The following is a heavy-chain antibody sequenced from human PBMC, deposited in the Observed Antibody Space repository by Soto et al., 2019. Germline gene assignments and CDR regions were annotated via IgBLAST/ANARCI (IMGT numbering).Heavy chain of an antibody. J-gene: IGHJ4*02. D-gene: IGHD1-26*01. CDR3: AKEGGLSGSYYISSSYYFDY. Sequence: PGGSLRLSCVASGFTFSSYGMHWVRQAPGKGLEWVAIISYDGSNTYYADSVKGRFTISRDNSKNTLYLQMNSLRAEDTSVYYCAKEGGLSGSYYISSSYYFDYWRQGPLVTVSS. CDR2: ISYDGSNT. CDR1: GFTFSSYG. V-gene: IGHV3-30*18.